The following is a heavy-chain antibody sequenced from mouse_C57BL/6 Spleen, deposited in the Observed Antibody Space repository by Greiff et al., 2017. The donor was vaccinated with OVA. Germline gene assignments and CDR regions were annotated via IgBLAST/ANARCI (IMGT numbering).Heavy chain of an antibody. CDR1: GFTFSSYT. CDR2: ISGGGGNT. V-gene: IGHV5-9*01. CDR3: ARVDYGSFDY. Sequence: DVKLVESGGGLVKPGGSLKLSCAASGFTFSSYTMSWVRQTPEKRLEWVATISGGGGNTYYPDSVKGRFTIARDNAKNTLYLQMSSLRAEDTALYYGARVDYGSFDYWGQGTTLTVSS. D-gene: IGHD1-1*01. J-gene: IGHJ2*01.